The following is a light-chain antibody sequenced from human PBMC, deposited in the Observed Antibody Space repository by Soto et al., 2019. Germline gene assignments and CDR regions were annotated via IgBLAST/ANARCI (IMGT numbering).Light chain of an antibody. CDR1: QLISSW. Sequence: IQITQSPSSVSASVGDTVTITCRASQLISSWLAWYQQKPGKAPKLLIYAASNLQSGVPSRFSGSESGTDFTLTISSLQPEDFATYFCQQASSFPLTFGGGTMVEI. V-gene: IGKV1-12*01. CDR2: AAS. CDR3: QQASSFPLT. J-gene: IGKJ4*01.